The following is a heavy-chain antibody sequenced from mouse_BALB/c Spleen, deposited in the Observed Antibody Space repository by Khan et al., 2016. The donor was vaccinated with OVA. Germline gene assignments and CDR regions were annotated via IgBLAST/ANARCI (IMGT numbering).Heavy chain of an antibody. CDR2: VNPNTDNI. Sequence: DVQLQESGPDLVKPGASVKISCKASGYSFTLYYMSWVKQSPGKSLEWIGRVNPNTDNINYNQEFKGKAILTVDKSSNTAYMELRSLTSEDSAVYFSARGYGFFASWGQGTLVTVSA. CDR1: GYSFTLYY. V-gene: IGHV1-26*01. J-gene: IGHJ3*01. D-gene: IGHD1-2*01. CDR3: ARGYGFFAS.